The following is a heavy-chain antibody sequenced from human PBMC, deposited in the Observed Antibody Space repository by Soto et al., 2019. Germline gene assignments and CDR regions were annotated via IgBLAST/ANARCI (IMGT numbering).Heavy chain of an antibody. CDR2: ISYDGSNK. D-gene: IGHD3-9*01. J-gene: IGHJ5*02. CDR3: ARDTYYDILTGVFDP. Sequence: QVQLVESGGGVVQPGRSLRLSCAASGFTFSSYAMHWVHQAPGKGLEWVAVISYDGSNKYYADSVKGRFTISRDNSKNTLYLQMNSLRAEDTAVYYCARDTYYDILTGVFDPWGQGTLVTVSS. V-gene: IGHV3-30-3*01. CDR1: GFTFSSYA.